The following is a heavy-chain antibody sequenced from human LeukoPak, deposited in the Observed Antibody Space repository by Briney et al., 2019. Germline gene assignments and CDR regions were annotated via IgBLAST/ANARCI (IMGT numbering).Heavy chain of an antibody. V-gene: IGHV3-7*01. D-gene: IGHD1-26*01. CDR3: AGGRTYYIY. CDR2: IKEDGSEK. J-gene: IGHJ4*02. Sequence: GGSLRLSCAASGFTFTNYWMTWVRQAPGKGLEWVANIKEDGSEKNYVDSVKGRFTISRDNAKNSLYLQMNSLRAQDTAVYYCAGGRTYYIYWGLGTLVTVSS. CDR1: GFTFTNYW.